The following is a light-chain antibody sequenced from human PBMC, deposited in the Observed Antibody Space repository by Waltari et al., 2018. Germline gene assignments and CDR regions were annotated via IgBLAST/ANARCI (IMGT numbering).Light chain of an antibody. CDR3: QQRSNWPLYT. J-gene: IGKJ2*01. CDR1: QSVSSY. V-gene: IGKV3-11*01. CDR2: DTS. Sequence: DIVLTQSPATLSLSPGERATFSCRASQSVSSYLAWYQQKPGQAPRLLISDTSNRATGIPARFSGSGSGTDFTLTISSLEPEDFAVYYCQQRSNWPLYTFGQGTKLEIK.